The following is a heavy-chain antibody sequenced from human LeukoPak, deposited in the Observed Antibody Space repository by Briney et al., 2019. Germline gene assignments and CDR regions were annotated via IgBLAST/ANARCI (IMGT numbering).Heavy chain of an antibody. D-gene: IGHD3-3*01. CDR3: ARAIFGTGTYPDF. Sequence: GRSLRLSCAASGFSFDTYAMHWVRQAPGQGLEWVALIWHDGSHKFYSNSVRGQFTISRDNSKNTVYLQMNHLRPDDTAVYYCARAIFGTGTYPDFWGQGTLVTASS. J-gene: IGHJ4*02. CDR1: GFSFDTYA. CDR2: IWHDGSHK. V-gene: IGHV3-33*01.